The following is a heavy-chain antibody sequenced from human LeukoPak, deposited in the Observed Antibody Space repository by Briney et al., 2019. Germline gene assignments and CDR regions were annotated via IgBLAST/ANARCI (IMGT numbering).Heavy chain of an antibody. CDR3: ARDIAVTGTAYFDY. D-gene: IGHD6-19*01. CDR1: GYTFTGYY. J-gene: IGHJ4*02. Sequence: ASVKVSCKASGYTFTGYYIHWVRQAPGQGLEWVGWINPNSGATNYAQKFQGRVTLTRDTSISTAYLDLSSLRSDDTAVYYCARDIAVTGTAYFDYWGQETLVTVSS. CDR2: INPNSGAT. V-gene: IGHV1-2*02.